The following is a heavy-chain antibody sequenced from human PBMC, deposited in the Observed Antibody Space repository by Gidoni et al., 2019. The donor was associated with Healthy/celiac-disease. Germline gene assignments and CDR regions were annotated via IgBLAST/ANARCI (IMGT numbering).Heavy chain of an antibody. CDR2: ISGHNGNT. J-gene: IGHJ4*02. CDR1: GYTFTSSG. CDR3: ARDWMEAGYCSGTSCRIDY. V-gene: IGHV1-18*01. Sequence: QVQLVQSGAEVKKPGASVTVSCKASGYTFTSSGISWVRQAPGQGLEWMGWISGHNGNTNYAQKFQGRVTLTTVTSTSTAYMELRSLRSDDTAVYYCARDWMEAGYCSGTSCRIDYWGQGTLVTVSS. D-gene: IGHD2-2*01.